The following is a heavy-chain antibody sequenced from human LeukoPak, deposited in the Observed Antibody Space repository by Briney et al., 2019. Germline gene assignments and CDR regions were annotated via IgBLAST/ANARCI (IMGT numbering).Heavy chain of an antibody. Sequence: ETSVKVSCKASGFTFTSSAMQWARQARGQRLEWIGWIVVGSGNTNYAQKFQERVTITRDMSTSTAYMELSSLRSEDTAVYYCAAGWVCSGGSCYYYFDYWGQGTLVTVSS. V-gene: IGHV1-58*02. CDR3: AAGWVCSGGSCYYYFDY. J-gene: IGHJ4*02. CDR1: GFTFTSSA. D-gene: IGHD2-15*01. CDR2: IVVGSGNT.